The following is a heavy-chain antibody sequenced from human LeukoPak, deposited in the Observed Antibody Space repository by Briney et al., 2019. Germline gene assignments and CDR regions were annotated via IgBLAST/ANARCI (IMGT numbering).Heavy chain of an antibody. CDR1: GGSISSSSYY. D-gene: IGHD3-10*01. J-gene: IGHJ5*02. CDR3: ARRFMVRGTHAKNWFDP. Sequence: SETLSLTCTVSGGSISSSSYYWGWIRQPPGKGLEWIGEINHSGSTNYNPSLKSRVTISVDTSKNQFTLKLSSVTAADTAVYYCARRFMVRGTHAKNWFDPWGQGTLVTVSS. V-gene: IGHV4-39*06. CDR2: INHSGST.